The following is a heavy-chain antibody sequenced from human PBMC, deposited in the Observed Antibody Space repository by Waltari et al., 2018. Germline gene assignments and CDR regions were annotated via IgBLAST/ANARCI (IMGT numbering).Heavy chain of an antibody. D-gene: IGHD2-15*01. CDR1: GFTFSNSW. CDR3: AREGPQLSDYMDV. Sequence: EVQLVESGGRLVPPGGSLRIACAVSGFTFSNSWMHWVRQAQGKGLVWVSRINKDGSSISYADSVEGRFTISRDNAKKTLYLQMNSLRAEDTGVYYCAREGPQLSDYMDVWGKGTTVNVSS. V-gene: IGHV3-74*01. CDR2: INKDGSSI. J-gene: IGHJ6*03.